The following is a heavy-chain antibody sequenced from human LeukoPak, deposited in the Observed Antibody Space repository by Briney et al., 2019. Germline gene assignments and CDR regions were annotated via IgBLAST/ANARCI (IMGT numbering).Heavy chain of an antibody. CDR2: IRYDGSNK. D-gene: IGHD6-6*01. CDR1: GFTFSSYG. Sequence: GGSLRLSCAASGFTFSSYGMHWVRQAPGKGLEWVAFIRYDGSNKYYADSVKGRFTISRDNSKNTLYLQMNSLRAEDTAVYYCAKDGEYSSSPDAFDIWGQGTMVTVSS. J-gene: IGHJ3*02. V-gene: IGHV3-30*02. CDR3: AKDGEYSSSPDAFDI.